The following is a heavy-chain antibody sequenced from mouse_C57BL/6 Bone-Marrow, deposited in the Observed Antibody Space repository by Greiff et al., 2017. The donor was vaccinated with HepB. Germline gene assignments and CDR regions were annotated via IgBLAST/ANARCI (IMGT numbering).Heavy chain of an antibody. CDR2: IDPSDSET. CDR1: GYTFTSYW. D-gene: IGHD1-1*01. Sequence: VQLQQSGAELAKPGASVKLSCKASGYTFTSYWMHWVKQRPIQGLEWIGNIDPSDSETHYNQKFKDKATLTVDKSSSTAYMQLSSLTSEDSAVYYCARYYGSSYNWYFDVWGTGTTVTVSS. J-gene: IGHJ1*03. CDR3: ARYYGSSYNWYFDV. V-gene: IGHV1-52*01.